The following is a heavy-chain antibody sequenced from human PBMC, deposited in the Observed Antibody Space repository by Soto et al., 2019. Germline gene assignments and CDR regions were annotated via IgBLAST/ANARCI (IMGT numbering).Heavy chain of an antibody. CDR1: GFAFRSYG. J-gene: IGHJ6*02. V-gene: IGHV3-30*18. D-gene: IGHD4-4*01. Sequence: QVQLVESGGGVVQPGRSLRLSCAASGFAFRSYGMYWVRQAPGKGLEWVALISYDGNNQYYVDSVKGRVTIARDNSKNALFLQMNTLTAEDTALYFWAKAGYSNNFYSGMDVWGQGNTVTASS. CDR2: ISYDGNNQ. CDR3: AKAGYSNNFYSGMDV.